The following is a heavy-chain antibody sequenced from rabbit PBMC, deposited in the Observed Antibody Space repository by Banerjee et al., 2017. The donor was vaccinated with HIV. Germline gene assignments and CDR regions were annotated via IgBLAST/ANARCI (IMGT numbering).Heavy chain of an antibody. V-gene: IGHV1S43*01. CDR1: GFDFSSGYD. Sequence: QEQLVESGGGLVQPEGSLTLTYKASGFDFSSGYDMCWVRQAPGKGLELIACIYTSSGSTWYASWVSGRFTISRSTSLNTVDLKLTGLTAADTATYFCARDGYTYGYAGYAYALDLWGPGTLVTVS. J-gene: IGHJ2*01. CDR3: ARDGYTYGYAGYAYALDL. CDR2: IYTSSGST. D-gene: IGHD6-1*01.